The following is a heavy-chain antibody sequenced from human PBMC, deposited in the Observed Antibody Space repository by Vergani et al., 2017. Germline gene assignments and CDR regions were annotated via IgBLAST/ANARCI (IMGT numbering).Heavy chain of an antibody. CDR1: GGSISSSNW. Sequence: QLQLQESGPGLVKPSETLSLTCTVSGGSISSSNWWSWVRQPPGKGLEWIGEIYHSGSTNYNPSLKSRVTISVDKSKNQFSLKLSSVTAADTAVYYCAREGWKDCSGGSCYSYYGMDVWGQGTTVTVSS. V-gene: IGHV4-4*02. CDR3: AREGWKDCSGGSCYSYYGMDV. J-gene: IGHJ6*02. CDR2: IYHSGST. D-gene: IGHD2-15*01.